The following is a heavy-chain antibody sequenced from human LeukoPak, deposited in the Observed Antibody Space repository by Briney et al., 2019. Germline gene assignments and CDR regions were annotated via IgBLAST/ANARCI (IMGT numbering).Heavy chain of an antibody. CDR1: GGTFSSYA. V-gene: IGHV1-69*06. CDR3: ARFGVGATDY. D-gene: IGHD1-26*01. CDR2: IIPISGTA. J-gene: IGHJ4*02. Sequence: SVKVSCKASGGTFSSYAISWVRQAPGQRLDWMGGIIPISGTANYAQKLQGRVMITADNSTSTAYMELSSLRSEDTAVYYCARFGVGATDYWGQGNLVTVSS.